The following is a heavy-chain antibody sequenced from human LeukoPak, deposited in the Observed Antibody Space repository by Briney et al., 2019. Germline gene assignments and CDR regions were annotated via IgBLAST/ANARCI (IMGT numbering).Heavy chain of an antibody. J-gene: IGHJ6*03. V-gene: IGHV3-53*01. CDR3: ASGSGSYRTPYYYMDV. D-gene: IGHD3-10*01. Sequence: GGPRRSSCPASGLTASSNYMSGFRKVPGKGLNGSQVIYSGGSTYYADSVKGRFTISRDNSKNTLYLQMNSLRAEDTAVYYCASGSGSYRTPYYYMDVWGTGTTVTVSS. CDR2: IYSGGST. CDR1: GLTASSNY.